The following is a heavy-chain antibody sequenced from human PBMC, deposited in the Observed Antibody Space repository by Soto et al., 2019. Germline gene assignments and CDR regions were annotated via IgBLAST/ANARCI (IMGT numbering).Heavy chain of an antibody. D-gene: IGHD6-13*01. CDR1: GFTFSSYA. V-gene: IGHV3-23*01. J-gene: IGHJ4*02. CDR2: ISGSGGST. CDR3: AKERGRSSSCFLKYYFDY. Sequence: EVQLLESGGGLVQPGGSLRLSCAASGFTFSSYAMSWVRQAPGKGLEWVSAISGSGGSTYYADSVKGRFTISRDNSKNTLYLQMNSLRAEDTAVYYCAKERGRSSSCFLKYYFDYWGQGTLVTVSS.